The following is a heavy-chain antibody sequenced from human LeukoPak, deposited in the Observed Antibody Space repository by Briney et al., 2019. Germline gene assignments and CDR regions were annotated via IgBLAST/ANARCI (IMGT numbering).Heavy chain of an antibody. D-gene: IGHD1-26*01. Sequence: GGSLRLSCADSGFTFSNYWMHWVRQAPGKGLVWVSRISSDGSSTNYADSVKGRFTISRDNAKNTLFLQMNSLRTDDTAVYYCATDRNSGKYYDYWGQGTLVTVSS. CDR3: ATDRNSGKYYDY. CDR2: ISSDGSST. J-gene: IGHJ4*02. CDR1: GFTFSNYW. V-gene: IGHV3-74*01.